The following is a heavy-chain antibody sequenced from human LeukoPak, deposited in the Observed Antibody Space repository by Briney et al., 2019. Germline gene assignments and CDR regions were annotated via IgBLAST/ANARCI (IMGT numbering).Heavy chain of an antibody. CDR1: GGTFSSYA. J-gene: IGHJ3*02. D-gene: IGHD3-3*01. V-gene: IGHV1-69*13. CDR2: IIPIFGTA. Sequence: SVKVSCKASGGTFSSYAISWVRQAPGQGLEWMGGIIPIFGTANYAQKFQGRVTITVDESTSTAYMELSSLRSEDTAVYYCARDKTRGFLEWLPDAFDIWGQGTMVTVSS. CDR3: ARDKTRGFLEWLPDAFDI.